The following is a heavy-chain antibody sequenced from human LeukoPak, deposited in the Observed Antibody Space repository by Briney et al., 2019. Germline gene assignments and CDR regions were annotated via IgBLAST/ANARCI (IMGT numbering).Heavy chain of an antibody. CDR3: ARVRLTYDSRGLRYYFDY. Sequence: PGGSLRLSCAASGFTFSSYGMHWVRQAPGKGLEWVSVISGSGGNRNYGDAVKGRFTISRDNSNNTLYLQMNSLRAEDTAVYYCARVRLTYDSRGLRYYFDYWGQGTLVTVSS. CDR2: ISGSGGNR. D-gene: IGHD3-22*01. CDR1: GFTFSSYG. V-gene: IGHV3-23*01. J-gene: IGHJ4*02.